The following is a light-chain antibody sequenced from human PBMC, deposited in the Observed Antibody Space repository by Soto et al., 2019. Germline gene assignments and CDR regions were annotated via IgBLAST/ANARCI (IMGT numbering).Light chain of an antibody. J-gene: IGKJ1*01. CDR3: QQRSNSPSGT. V-gene: IGKV3-11*01. CDR2: DAS. Sequence: EIVLTQSPATLSLSPGERATLSCRARQSVTNYLARYQQNPGQAPMLLIYDASNRATGIPARFSGSGSGTDFIITISSLETEDFAVYYCQQRSNSPSGTVGQGTKVEIK. CDR1: QSVTNY.